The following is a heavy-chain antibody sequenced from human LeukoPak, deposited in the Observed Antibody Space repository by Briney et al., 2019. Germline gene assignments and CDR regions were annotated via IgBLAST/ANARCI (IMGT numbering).Heavy chain of an antibody. CDR3: AKVGSSDAFDI. Sequence: GGSLRLSCAASGFTLSSYGMHWVRQAPGKGLEWVAVIWYDGSNKYYADSVKGRFTISRDNSKNTLYLQMNSLRAEDTAVYYCAKVGSSDAFDIWGQGTMVTVSS. V-gene: IGHV3-33*06. CDR2: IWYDGSNK. CDR1: GFTLSSYG. D-gene: IGHD1-26*01. J-gene: IGHJ3*02.